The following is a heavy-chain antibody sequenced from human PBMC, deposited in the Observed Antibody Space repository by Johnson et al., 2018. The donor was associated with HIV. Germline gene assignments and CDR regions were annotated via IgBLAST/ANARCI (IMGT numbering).Heavy chain of an antibody. J-gene: IGHJ3*02. D-gene: IGHD6-6*01. V-gene: IGHV3-30-3*01. CDR3: AKVLAGIAARPLTFDAFDI. CDR2: ISYDGSNK. Sequence: QVQLVESGGGVVQPGRSLRLSCAASGFTFSSYPMHWVRQAPGKGLEWVAVISYDGSNKYYADPVKGRFTISRDNSKNTLYLQMNSLRAEDTAVYYCAKVLAGIAARPLTFDAFDIWGQGTMVTVSS. CDR1: GFTFSSYP.